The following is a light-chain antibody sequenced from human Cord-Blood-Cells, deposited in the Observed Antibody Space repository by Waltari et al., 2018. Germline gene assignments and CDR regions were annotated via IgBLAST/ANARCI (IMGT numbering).Light chain of an antibody. Sequence: EIVMTQSTATLSVSPGERATLSCRASQSVSSNLAWYQQKPGQAPRLLIYGASTRATGIPARFSCSGSGTEFTLTISSLQSEDFAVYYCQQYNNWPPTFGQGTKVEIK. V-gene: IGKV3-15*01. J-gene: IGKJ1*01. CDR2: GAS. CDR3: QQYNNWPPT. CDR1: QSVSSN.